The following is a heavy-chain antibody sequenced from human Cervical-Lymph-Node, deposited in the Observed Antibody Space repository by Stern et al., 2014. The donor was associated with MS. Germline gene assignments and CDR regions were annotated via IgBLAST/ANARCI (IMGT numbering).Heavy chain of an antibody. J-gene: IGHJ6*02. CDR1: GGTFNSYV. V-gene: IGHV1-69*01. D-gene: IGHD6-6*01. Sequence: VQLVEYGAEVKKPGSSVKVSCKASGGTFNSYVISWVRQAPGQGLEWMGGVANMFSTTHYAQKLQGRVTITADESRSTTYMELTSLRSDDTAVYYCARGGIGSSRLYYHFYGMDVWGQGTTVTVSS. CDR2: VANMFSTT. CDR3: ARGGIGSSRLYYHFYGMDV.